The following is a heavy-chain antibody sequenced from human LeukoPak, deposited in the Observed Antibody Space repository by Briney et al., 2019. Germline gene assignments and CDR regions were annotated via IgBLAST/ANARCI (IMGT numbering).Heavy chain of an antibody. CDR3: ARVRGDFETD. V-gene: IGHV4-59*01. CDR2: RYYSGST. CDR1: GGSISSYY. D-gene: IGHD3-16*01. J-gene: IGHJ4*02. Sequence: SETLSLTCSVSGGSISSYYWTWIRQPPGKGLEWIGYRYYSGSTTYNPSLKSRVTISVDTSKSQFSLKLTSVTAADTAIYYCARVRGDFETDWGQGTLVIVSS.